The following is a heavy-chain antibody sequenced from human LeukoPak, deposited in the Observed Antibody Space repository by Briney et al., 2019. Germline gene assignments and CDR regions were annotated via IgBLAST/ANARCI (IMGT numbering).Heavy chain of an antibody. CDR1: GGSISSSSYY. Sequence: SETLSLTCTVSGGSISSSSYYWGWIRQPPGKGLEWIVSIYYSGSTYYNQSLKSRVTISIDTSKNQFSLKLTSVTAADTAMYYCARMKGVVVIPTARPTFYFDYWGQGILVTISS. CDR3: ARMKGVVVIPTARPTFYFDY. CDR2: IYYSGST. J-gene: IGHJ4*02. D-gene: IGHD2-2*01. V-gene: IGHV4-39*01.